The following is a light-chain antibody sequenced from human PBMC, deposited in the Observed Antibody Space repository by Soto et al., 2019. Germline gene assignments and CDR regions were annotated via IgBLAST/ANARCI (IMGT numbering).Light chain of an antibody. V-gene: IGLV2-11*01. CDR3: CSYSGTYTWL. J-gene: IGLJ2*01. CDR2: DFS. Sequence: QSALTQPRSVSGSSGQSVTISCTGTSSDFDVGDYNYVSWFQQRPGRAPKLIIFDFSKRPSGVPDRFSGSTSGTTASLTISGLQADDEGDYYCCSYSGTYTWLFGGGTKLTVL. CDR1: SSDFDVGDYNY.